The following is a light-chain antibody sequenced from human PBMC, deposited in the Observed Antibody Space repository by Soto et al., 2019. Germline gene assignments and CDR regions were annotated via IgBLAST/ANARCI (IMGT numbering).Light chain of an antibody. V-gene: IGKV1-5*01. CDR3: QQYNSFSWT. CDR1: QSIRSS. J-gene: IGKJ1*01. Sequence: DNQMTESPSTRSASVGDRVTITCRASQSIRSSLAWYQQKPGKAPKLLIYDASSLESGVPSRFSGSGSGTEFTLTISSLQPDDVATYYCQQYNSFSWTFGQGTKVDIK. CDR2: DAS.